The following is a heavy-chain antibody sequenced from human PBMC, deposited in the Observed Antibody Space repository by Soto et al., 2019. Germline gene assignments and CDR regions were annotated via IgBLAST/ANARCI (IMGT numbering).Heavy chain of an antibody. D-gene: IGHD2-15*01. V-gene: IGHV1-3*01. CDR2: INPDNGNT. CDR1: RYTCTRHT. Sequence: ASVPVSCQASRYTCTRHTMNWLLQPPGERLEWMGWINPDNGNTKSSQKFQDRVIITRDTSASTAYMDLSSLRSEDTAVYYCARGIATGQLDPWGQGTLVTVSS. J-gene: IGHJ5*02. CDR3: ARGIATGQLDP.